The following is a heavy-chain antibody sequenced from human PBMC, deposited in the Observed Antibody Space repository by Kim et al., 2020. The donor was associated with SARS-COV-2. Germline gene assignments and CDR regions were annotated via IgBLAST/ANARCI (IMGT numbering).Heavy chain of an antibody. CDR1: GGSISSYY. V-gene: IGHV4-59*01. D-gene: IGHD2-21*02. J-gene: IGHJ3*01. Sequence: SETLSLTCTVSGGSISSYYWSWIRQPPGKGLEWIGYIYYSGSTNYNPSPTSGVPISVNPSKNQFFLNWLPLTAPKTADYAGGERTTRNNGGNSLDAFD. CDR2: IYYSGST. CDR3: GERTTRNNGGNSLDAFD.